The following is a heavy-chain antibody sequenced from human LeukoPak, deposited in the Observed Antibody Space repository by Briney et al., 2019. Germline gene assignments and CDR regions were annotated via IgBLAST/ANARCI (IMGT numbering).Heavy chain of an antibody. CDR2: IYTSGST. CDR1: GGSISSYY. J-gene: IGHJ6*02. V-gene: IGHV4-4*07. D-gene: IGHD3-3*01. Sequence: SETLSLTCTVSGGSISSYYWSWIRQPAGKGLEWIGRIYTSGSTNYNPSLKSRVTMSVDTSKNQFSLKLSSVTAADTAVYYCARGTYYDFWSGYYRGEVYYYGMDVWGQGTTVTVSS. CDR3: ARGTYYDFWSGYYRGEVYYYGMDV.